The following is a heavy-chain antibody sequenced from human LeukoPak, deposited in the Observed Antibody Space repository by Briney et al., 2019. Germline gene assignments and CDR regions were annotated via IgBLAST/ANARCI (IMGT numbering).Heavy chain of an antibody. CDR3: ARPSLLQAAFDI. D-gene: IGHD2-15*01. Sequence: SETLSLTRTVSGGSISSGGYYWSWIRQHPGKGLEWIGYIYYSGSTYYNPSLKSRVTISVDTSKNQFSLKLSSVTAADTAVYYCARPSLLQAAFDIWGQGTMVTVSS. J-gene: IGHJ3*02. CDR2: IYYSGST. CDR1: GGSISSGGYY. V-gene: IGHV4-31*03.